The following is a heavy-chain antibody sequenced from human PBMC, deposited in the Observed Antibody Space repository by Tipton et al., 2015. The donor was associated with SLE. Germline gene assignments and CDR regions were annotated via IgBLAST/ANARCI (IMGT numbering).Heavy chain of an antibody. CDR2: MRPYSGAT. CDR1: GYTFTTYG. V-gene: IGHV1-2*06. D-gene: IGHD4-23*01. Sequence: QLVQSGAEVKKLGASVKVSCKASGYTFTTYGISWVRQAPGQGLEWMGRMRPYSGATQDTQKFQGRVTMTRDTSTNTAYMELSRLRSDDTAVYYCAKEGDNGGWYWYFDPWGRGTLVTVSS. J-gene: IGHJ2*01. CDR3: AKEGDNGGWYWYFDP.